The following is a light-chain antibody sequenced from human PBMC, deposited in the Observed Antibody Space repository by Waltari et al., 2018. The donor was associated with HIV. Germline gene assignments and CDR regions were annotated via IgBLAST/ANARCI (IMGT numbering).Light chain of an antibody. Sequence: QSVLTQPPSVSGTPGQRVTISCSGSTSNARSKPVKWYQQLPGTAPKIIIYTNDRRPSVVPDRFSGSKSGTSASLAIGGLQSEDEADYYCASWDGGLNVVFGGGTKLTVL. J-gene: IGLJ2*01. CDR2: TND. CDR1: TSNARSKP. CDR3: ASWDGGLNVV. V-gene: IGLV1-44*01.